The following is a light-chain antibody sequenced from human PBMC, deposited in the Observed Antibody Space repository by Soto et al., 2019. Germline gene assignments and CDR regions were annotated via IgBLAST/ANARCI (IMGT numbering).Light chain of an antibody. V-gene: IGKV1-9*01. CDR3: QQLNSLPFT. J-gene: IGKJ3*01. CDR1: QGISGY. CDR2: AAS. Sequence: IQLTQSPSSLSASVGDRVTLTCRATQGISGYVAWYQQKPGRAPQLLIYAASTLQSGVPSRFSGSGSGTDFTLTISSLQPEDFATYYCQQLNSLPFTFGPGTKVVVK.